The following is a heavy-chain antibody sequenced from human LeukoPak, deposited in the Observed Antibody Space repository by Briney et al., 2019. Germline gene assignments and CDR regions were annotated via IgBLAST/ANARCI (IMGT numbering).Heavy chain of an antibody. D-gene: IGHD2-21*02. CDR3: ARGGVVTAPPYYFDC. CDR2: ISAYNDNT. CDR1: GCTFTSYG. Sequence: GASVKVSCKASGCTFTSYGISWVRQAPGQGLEWMGWISAYNDNTNYAQKLQGRVTMTIDTSTSTAYMELRSLRSDDTAVYYCARGGVVTAPPYYFDCWGQGTLVTVSS. J-gene: IGHJ4*02. V-gene: IGHV1-18*01.